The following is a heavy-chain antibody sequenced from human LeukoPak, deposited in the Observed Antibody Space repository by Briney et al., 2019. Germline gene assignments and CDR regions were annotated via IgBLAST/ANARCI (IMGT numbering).Heavy chain of an antibody. V-gene: IGHV3-21*01. CDR1: GFTLSSYS. CDR3: ASAAVAGIVDY. D-gene: IGHD6-19*01. J-gene: IGHJ4*02. CDR2: ISSSSSYI. Sequence: GGSLRLSCAASGFTLSSYSMNWVRQAPGKGLEWVSSISSSSSYIYYADSVKGRFTISRDNAKNSLYLQMNSLRAEDTAVYYCASAAVAGIVDYWGQGTLVTVSS.